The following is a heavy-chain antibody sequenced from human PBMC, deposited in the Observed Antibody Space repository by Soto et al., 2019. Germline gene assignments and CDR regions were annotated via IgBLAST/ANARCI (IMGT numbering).Heavy chain of an antibody. Sequence: SETLSLTCAVYGGSFSGYYWSWIRQPPGKGLEWIGEINHSGSTNYNPSPKSRVTIPVDTSKTQFSLKLSSVTAAATAVYYCATQTGLLGFGARNYYYGMDVWGQGTTVTVSS. CDR1: GGSFSGYY. CDR2: INHSGST. CDR3: ATQTGLLGFGARNYYYGMDV. V-gene: IGHV4-34*01. J-gene: IGHJ6*02. D-gene: IGHD3-10*01.